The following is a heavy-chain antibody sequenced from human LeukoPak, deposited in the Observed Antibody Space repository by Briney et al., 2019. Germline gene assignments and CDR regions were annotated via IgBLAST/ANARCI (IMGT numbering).Heavy chain of an antibody. CDR1: GFAFSSYS. CDR3: ARAGFRGGGDY. Sequence: GGSLRLSCEAAGFAFSSYSMHWVRQAPGKGLEWVAAIWPDGSNKYYANSVKDRFTISRDNAKNSLYLQMNSLRAEDTAVYYCARAGFRGGGDYWGQGTLVTVSS. D-gene: IGHD3-16*01. V-gene: IGHV3-33*01. CDR2: IWPDGSNK. J-gene: IGHJ4*02.